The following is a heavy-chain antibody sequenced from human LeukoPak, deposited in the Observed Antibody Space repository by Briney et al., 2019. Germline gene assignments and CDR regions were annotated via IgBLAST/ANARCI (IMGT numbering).Heavy chain of an antibody. CDR3: ANAVAGSHWCFDV. CDR2: IYPGGAT. J-gene: IGHJ2*01. D-gene: IGHD6-19*01. CDR1: GDSINNYY. Sequence: SETLSLTCTVSGDSINNYYWSWIRQPAGKGLEWHGRIYPGGATNYNPSLNSRVTMSLDTSRNQLSLRLTSVTPADTAVYYCANAVAGSHWCFDVWGRGTLVTVSS. V-gene: IGHV4-4*07.